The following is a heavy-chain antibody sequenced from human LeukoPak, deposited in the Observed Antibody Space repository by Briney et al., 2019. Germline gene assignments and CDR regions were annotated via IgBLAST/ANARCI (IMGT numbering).Heavy chain of an antibody. V-gene: IGHV4-39*01. D-gene: IGHD6-19*01. CDR1: GGSISSSSSY. J-gene: IGHJ4*02. CDR2: IYYRGST. Sequence: SETLSLTCTVSGGSISSSSSYWGWIRQPPGKGLEWIGNIYYRGSTYYNPSLKSPVTISVDTSKNQFSLTLSSVTAADPAVYYCARHSSGWYYAGDYWGQGILVTVSS. CDR3: ARHSSGWYYAGDY.